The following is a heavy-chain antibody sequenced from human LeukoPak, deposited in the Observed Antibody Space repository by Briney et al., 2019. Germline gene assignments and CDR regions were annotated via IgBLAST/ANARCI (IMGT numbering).Heavy chain of an antibody. Sequence: PGGSLRLSCAASGFTFSSYEMNWVRQAPGKGLEWVSYISSSGSTIYYVDSVKGRFTISRDNAKNSLYLQMNSLRAEDTAVYYCARDFGSGSYYYYYYYMDVWGKGTTVTVSS. CDR2: ISSSGSTI. D-gene: IGHD3-10*01. CDR1: GFTFSSYE. J-gene: IGHJ6*03. V-gene: IGHV3-48*03. CDR3: ARDFGSGSYYYYYYYMDV.